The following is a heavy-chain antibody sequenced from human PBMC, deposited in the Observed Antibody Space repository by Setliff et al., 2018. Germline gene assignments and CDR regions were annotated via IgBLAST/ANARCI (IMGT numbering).Heavy chain of an antibody. CDR1: GGTFSSYG. CDR3: ARVSRTIVGARGFDY. Sequence: ASVKVSCKASGGTFSSYGISWVRQAPGQGLEWMGGIIPIFGTANYAQKFQGRVTITADESTSTAYMELSSLRSEDTAVYYCARVSRTIVGARGFDYWGQGTLVTGLL. D-gene: IGHD1-26*01. V-gene: IGHV1-69*13. CDR2: IIPIFGTA. J-gene: IGHJ4*02.